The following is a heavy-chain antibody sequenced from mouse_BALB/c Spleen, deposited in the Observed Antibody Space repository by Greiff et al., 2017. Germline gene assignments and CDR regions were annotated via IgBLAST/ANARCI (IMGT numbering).Heavy chain of an antibody. Sequence: EVQGVESGAELVRPGALVKLSCKASGFNIKDYYMHWVKQRPEQGLEWIGWIDPENGNTIYDPKFQGKASITADTSSNTAYLQLSSLTSEDTAVYYCARRGIYYGNYFAYWGQGTLVTVSA. CDR1: GFNIKDYY. CDR2: IDPENGNT. D-gene: IGHD2-1*01. J-gene: IGHJ3*01. CDR3: ARRGIYYGNYFAY. V-gene: IGHV14-1*02.